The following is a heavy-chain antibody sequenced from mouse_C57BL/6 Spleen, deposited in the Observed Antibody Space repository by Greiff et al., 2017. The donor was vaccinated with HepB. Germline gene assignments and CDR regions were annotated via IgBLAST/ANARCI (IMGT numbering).Heavy chain of an antibody. CDR2: INPGSGGT. CDR1: GYAFTNYL. Sequence: VKLQESGAELVRPGTSVKVSCKASGYAFTNYLIEWVKQRPGQGLEWIGVINPGSGGTNYNEKFKGKATLTADKSSSTAYMQLSSLTSEDSAVYFCARSGGYDYDFDVWGTGTTVTVSS. V-gene: IGHV1-54*01. CDR3: ARSGGYDYDFDV. J-gene: IGHJ1*03. D-gene: IGHD2-4*01.